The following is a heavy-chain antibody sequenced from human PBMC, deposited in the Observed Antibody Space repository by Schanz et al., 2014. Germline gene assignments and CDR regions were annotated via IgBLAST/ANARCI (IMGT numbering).Heavy chain of an antibody. Sequence: VQVVESGGGVVQPGGSLRLSCAASGFTFSSYGMHWVRQAPGKGLEWVAFIRYDGSNKYYADSVKGRFTISRDNSKNTLYLQMNSLRAEDTAVYYCIRGDIMVVPVAHFWGQGILVTVSS. CDR2: IRYDGSNK. CDR1: GFTFSSYG. D-gene: IGHD2-2*01. CDR3: IRGDIMVVPVAHF. V-gene: IGHV3-30*02. J-gene: IGHJ4*02.